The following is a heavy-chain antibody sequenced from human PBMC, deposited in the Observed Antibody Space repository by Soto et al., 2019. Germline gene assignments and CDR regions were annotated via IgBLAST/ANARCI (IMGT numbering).Heavy chain of an antibody. CDR3: ARGSPSLGYCSSTSCSDNFDY. J-gene: IGHJ4*02. Sequence: QVQLVESGGGLVKPGGSLRLSCAASGFTFSDYYMSWIRQAPGKGLEWVSYISSSGSTIYYADSVKGRFTISRDNAKNALYLQMNSLRAEDTAVYYCARGSPSLGYCSSTSCSDNFDYWGQGTLVTVSS. CDR2: ISSSGSTI. CDR1: GFTFSDYY. D-gene: IGHD2-2*03. V-gene: IGHV3-11*01.